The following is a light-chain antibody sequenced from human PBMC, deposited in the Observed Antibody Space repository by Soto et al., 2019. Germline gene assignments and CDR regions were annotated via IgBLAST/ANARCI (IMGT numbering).Light chain of an antibody. CDR1: SSDVGGYDY. J-gene: IGLJ1*01. V-gene: IGLV2-8*01. Sequence: QSVLTQPPSASGSPGQSVTISCTGTSSDVGGYDYVSWYQQHPGKAPKLIIYEVTKRPSGVPDRFSGSKSGNTASLIVSWIQAEDEADYYCSSYAGSKNYVFGTGTKLTVL. CDR2: EVT. CDR3: SSYAGSKNYV.